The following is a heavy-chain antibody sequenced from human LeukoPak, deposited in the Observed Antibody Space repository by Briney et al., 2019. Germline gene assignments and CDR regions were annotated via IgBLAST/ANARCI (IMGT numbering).Heavy chain of an antibody. J-gene: IGHJ3*02. Sequence: ASVKVSCKASGYTFTSYGISWVRQAPGQGLEWMGLISAYNGNTNYAQKLQGRVTMTTDTSTSTAYMELRSLRSDDTAVYYCARDHQITMIVVVIKGDAFDIWGQGTMVTVSS. CDR1: GYTFTSYG. CDR3: ARDHQITMIVVVIKGDAFDI. V-gene: IGHV1-18*01. D-gene: IGHD3-22*01. CDR2: ISAYNGNT.